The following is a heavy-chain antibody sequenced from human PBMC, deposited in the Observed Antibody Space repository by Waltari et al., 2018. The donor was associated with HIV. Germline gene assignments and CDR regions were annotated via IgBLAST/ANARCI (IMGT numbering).Heavy chain of an antibody. CDR1: GDSVSSDSAT. D-gene: IGHD3-3*01. Sequence: QVYLEQSGPGLVQPSQTIRLTCVISGDSVSSDSATWNWIRQSPSRGLEWLGRTYHKSKWSTDFAEFVRGRIDITADTENNHYSLYLSSVTSDDTAVYFCARDSFGLDFWGQGTQVIVSS. V-gene: IGHV6-1*01. J-gene: IGHJ4*01. CDR2: TYHKSKWST. CDR3: ARDSFGLDF.